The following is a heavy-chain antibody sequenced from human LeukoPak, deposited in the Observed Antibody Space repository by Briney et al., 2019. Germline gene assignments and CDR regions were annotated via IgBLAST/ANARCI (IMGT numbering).Heavy chain of an antibody. D-gene: IGHD6-13*01. CDR3: ARRMYSSSWYDYYYGMDV. Sequence: PSETLSLTCTVSGGSISSYYWSWIRQPPGKGLEWIGYIYYSGSTNYNPSLKRHVPIPVDTSKNQFSLKLSSVTAADTAVYYCARRMYSSSWYDYYYGMDVWGQGTRSPSP. V-gene: IGHV4-59*01. CDR1: GGSISSYY. J-gene: IGHJ6*02. CDR2: IYYSGST.